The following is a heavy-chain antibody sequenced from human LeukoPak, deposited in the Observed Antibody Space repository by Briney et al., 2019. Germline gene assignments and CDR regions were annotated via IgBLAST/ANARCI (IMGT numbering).Heavy chain of an antibody. J-gene: IGHJ4*02. V-gene: IGHV3-21*01. D-gene: IGHD4/OR15-4a*01. Sequence: GGPLRLSCAASGFTFSSYSMNWVRQAPGKGLEWVAFIGSRTGNIYYADSVKGRFSISRDNAKDSVYLQMNSLRADDTAVYYCAREMEPLDYGDSTNLDYWGQGTLVTVSS. CDR3: AREMEPLDYGDSTNLDY. CDR1: GFTFSSYS. CDR2: IGSRTGNI.